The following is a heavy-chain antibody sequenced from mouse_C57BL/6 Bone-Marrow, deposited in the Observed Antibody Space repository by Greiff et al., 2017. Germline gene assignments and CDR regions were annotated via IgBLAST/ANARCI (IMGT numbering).Heavy chain of an antibody. V-gene: IGHV1-69*01. Sequence: QVQLQQPGAELVMPGASVKLSCKASGYTFTSYWMHWVKQRPGQGLEWIGEIDPSDSYTNYNQKFKGKSTLTVDKSCSTAYMQLSSLTSEDSAVYYCARLDYGSSFDYWGQGTTLTVSS. J-gene: IGHJ2*01. CDR3: ARLDYGSSFDY. CDR1: GYTFTSYW. CDR2: IDPSDSYT. D-gene: IGHD1-1*01.